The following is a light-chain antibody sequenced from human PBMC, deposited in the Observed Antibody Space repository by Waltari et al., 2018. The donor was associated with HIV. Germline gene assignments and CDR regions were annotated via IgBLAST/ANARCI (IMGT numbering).Light chain of an antibody. J-gene: IGKJ1*01. Sequence: EVVLTQSPGTLSLSPGERATLSCRASQSLSNSYLAWYQQKPGQAPRLLIYDASSRATGIPYKFSGSGSGTDFTLTISKLEPEDFAVYYCQQYVSSPWTFGQGTKVEIK. V-gene: IGKV3-20*01. CDR3: QQYVSSPWT. CDR2: DAS. CDR1: QSLSNSY.